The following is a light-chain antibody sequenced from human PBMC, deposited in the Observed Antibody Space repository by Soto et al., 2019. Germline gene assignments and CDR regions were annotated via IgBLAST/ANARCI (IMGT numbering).Light chain of an antibody. CDR1: STDFVSYNR. CDR2: EAS. Sequence: QSVLTQPPSVSGSPGQSVTISCTGTSTDFVSYNRVSWYQQPPGTAPKLIIYEASNRPSGVPDRFSGSKSGNTASQTISGLQAADEADYYCSLYTSENTYVFGTGTKVTVL. CDR3: SLYTSENTYV. V-gene: IGLV2-18*01. J-gene: IGLJ1*01.